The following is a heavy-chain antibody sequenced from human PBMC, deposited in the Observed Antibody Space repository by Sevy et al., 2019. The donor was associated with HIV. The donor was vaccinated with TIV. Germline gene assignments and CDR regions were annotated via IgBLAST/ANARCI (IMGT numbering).Heavy chain of an antibody. V-gene: IGHV4-38-2*01. CDR2: IYQSGNT. D-gene: IGHD3-9*01. Sequence: SETLSLTCAVSAYSVSSAYSWGWIRQPPGKGLEWIGNIYQSGNTYYNPSLKSRVTISVDTSNNQFSLRLTSLTAADTAGDYLAGFGRLLIISGDVFEIWGQGTMVTVSS. J-gene: IGHJ3*02. CDR3: AGFGRLLIISGDVFEI. CDR1: AYSVSSAYS.